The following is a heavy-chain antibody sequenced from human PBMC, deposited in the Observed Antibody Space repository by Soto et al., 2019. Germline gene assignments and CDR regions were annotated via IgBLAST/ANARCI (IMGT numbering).Heavy chain of an antibody. CDR3: ARDISVVGAATGELSLKESVS. V-gene: IGHV1-18*01. CDR1: GYTFTSYG. J-gene: IGHJ3*01. Sequence: GASVKVSCKASGYTFTSYGISWVRQAPGQGLEWMGWISAYNGNTNYAQKLQGRVTMTTDTSTSTAYMELRSLRSEDTAVYYCARDISVVGAATGELSLKESVSWGQGTMVTLSS. CDR2: ISAYNGNT. D-gene: IGHD2-15*01.